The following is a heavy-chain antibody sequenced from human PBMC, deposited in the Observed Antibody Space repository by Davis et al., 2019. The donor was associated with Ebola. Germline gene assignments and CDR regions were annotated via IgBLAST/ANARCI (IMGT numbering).Heavy chain of an antibody. J-gene: IGHJ6*04. CDR3: ARHGHYGMDV. CDR2: INHSGST. Sequence: SETLSLTCTVSGGSIISSSSYWGWIRQPPRKGLEWIGEINHSGSTNYNPSLKSRVTISVDTSKNQFSLKLSSVTAADTAVYYCARHGHYGMDVWGKGTTVTVSS. V-gene: IGHV4-39*01. CDR1: GGSIISSSSY.